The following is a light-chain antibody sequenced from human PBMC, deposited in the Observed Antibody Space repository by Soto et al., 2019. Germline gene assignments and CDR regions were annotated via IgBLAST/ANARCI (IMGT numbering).Light chain of an antibody. CDR3: SSYTSSSTYV. Sequence: QSALTQPGSVSGSPGQSITISCTGTGXDVGGYDYVSWYQHHPGKAPKVMIYEVTNRPSGVSNRFSGSKSGNTASLTISGLLAEDEADYYCSSYTSSSTYVFGTGTKVIVL. V-gene: IGLV2-14*01. J-gene: IGLJ1*01. CDR1: GXDVGGYDY. CDR2: EVT.